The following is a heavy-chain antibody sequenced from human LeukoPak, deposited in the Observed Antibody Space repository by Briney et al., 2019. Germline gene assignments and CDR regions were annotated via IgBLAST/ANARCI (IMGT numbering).Heavy chain of an antibody. CDR3: ARRYDFWSGYPPPLDY. CDR1: GGSFSGYY. J-gene: IGHJ4*02. Sequence: SETLSLTCAVYGGSFSGYYWSWIRQPPGKGLEWIGEINHSGSTNYNPSLKSRVTISVDTSKKQFSLKLSSVTAADAAVYYCARRYDFWSGYPPPLDYWGQGTLVTVSS. V-gene: IGHV4-34*01. D-gene: IGHD3-3*01. CDR2: INHSGST.